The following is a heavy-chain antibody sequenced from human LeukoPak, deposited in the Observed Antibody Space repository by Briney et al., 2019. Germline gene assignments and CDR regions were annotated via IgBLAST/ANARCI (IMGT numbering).Heavy chain of an antibody. CDR3: ASDCCINGVCYPH. Sequence: PGGSLRLSCAASGFTVSSNYMSWVRQAPGKGLEWVSVIYSGGSTYYADSVKGRFTISRDNSKNTLYLQMNSLRAEDTAVYYCASDCCINGVCYPHWGQGTLVTVSS. V-gene: IGHV3-53*01. J-gene: IGHJ4*02. CDR1: GFTVSSNY. CDR2: IYSGGST. D-gene: IGHD2-8*01.